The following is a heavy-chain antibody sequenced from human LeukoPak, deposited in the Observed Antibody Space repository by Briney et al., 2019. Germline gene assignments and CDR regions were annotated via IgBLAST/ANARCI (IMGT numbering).Heavy chain of an antibody. CDR3: ATLKGAPDNWFDP. V-gene: IGHV4-59*01. Sequence: PSETLSLTCTVSGGSISSYYWSWIRQPPGKGLEWIGYIYYSGATNYSPSLKSRVIISVDRSKNQFSLELSSVTAADTAVYYCATLKGAPDNWFDPWGQGTLVTVSS. CDR2: IYYSGAT. J-gene: IGHJ5*02. CDR1: GGSISSYY.